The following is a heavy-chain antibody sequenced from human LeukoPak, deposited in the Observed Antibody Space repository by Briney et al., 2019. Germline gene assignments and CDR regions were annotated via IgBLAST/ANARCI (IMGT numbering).Heavy chain of an antibody. CDR2: ISYDGSNK. V-gene: IGHV3-30*18. D-gene: IGHD3-16*01. CDR1: RFTFSSYG. J-gene: IGHJ4*02. Sequence: GGSLRLSCAASRFTFSSYGMHWVRQAPGKGLEWVAVISYDGSNKYYADSVKGRFTISRDNSKNTLYLQMNILRAEDTAVYYCAKDHPRGESVDYWGQGTLVTVSS. CDR3: AKDHPRGESVDY.